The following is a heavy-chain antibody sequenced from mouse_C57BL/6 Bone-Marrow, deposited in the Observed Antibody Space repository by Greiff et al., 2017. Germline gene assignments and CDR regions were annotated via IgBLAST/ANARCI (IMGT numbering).Heavy chain of an antibody. J-gene: IGHJ1*03. CDR3: ERGITTVVARYWYVDV. CDR2: INPNNGGT. D-gene: IGHD1-1*01. Sequence: VQLQQSGPELVKPGASVKMSCKASGYTFTDYNMHWVKQSHGKSLEWIGYINPNNGGTSYNQKFKGKATLTVNKSSSTAYMELRSLTSEDSAVYYCERGITTVVARYWYVDVWGTGTTATVSS. CDR1: GYTFTDYN. V-gene: IGHV1-22*01.